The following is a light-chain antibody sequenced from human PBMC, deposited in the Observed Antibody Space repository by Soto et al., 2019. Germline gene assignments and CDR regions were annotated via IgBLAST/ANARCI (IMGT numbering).Light chain of an antibody. CDR3: QQYTNTNNTWM. CDR1: QTISTW. Sequence: DIQMTQSPSSLSASVGDRVTITCRSIQTISTWMAWYQQKTGKAPKLLVYDASTLQSGVASRFSGSGSGTEFTLIISGLQPDDSATYYCQQYTNTNNTWMFGQGTKVDIK. V-gene: IGKV1-5*01. J-gene: IGKJ1*01. CDR2: DAS.